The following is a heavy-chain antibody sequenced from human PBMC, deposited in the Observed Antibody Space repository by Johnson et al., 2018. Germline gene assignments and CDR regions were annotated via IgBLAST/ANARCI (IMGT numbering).Heavy chain of an antibody. D-gene: IGHD3-10*01. CDR1: GFTFSNYG. CDR2: ISHDGSNK. CDR3: AKDRGRGYYYYGMDV. J-gene: IGHJ6*02. Sequence: VQLLETGGGVVQXGRSLRLSCAASGFTFSNYGMHWVRQVPGKGLEWVAIISHDGSNKYYADSVKGRFTPSRDNSTNTLYLQMNSLRAEDTAVYSCAKDRGRGYYYYGMDVWGQGTTVTVSS. V-gene: IGHV3-30*18.